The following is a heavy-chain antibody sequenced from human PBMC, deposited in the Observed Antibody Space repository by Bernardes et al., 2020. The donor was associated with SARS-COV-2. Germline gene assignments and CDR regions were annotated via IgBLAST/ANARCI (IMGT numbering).Heavy chain of an antibody. CDR1: GFTFSSYG. D-gene: IGHD3-22*01. Sequence: GGSLRLSCAASGFTFSSYGMHWVRQAPGKGLEWVAVISYDGSNKYYADSVKGRFTISRDNSKNTLYLQMNSLRAEDTAVYYCAKAEYDSSGYYSGLRLFGADYWGQGTLVTVSS. V-gene: IGHV3-30*18. CDR2: ISYDGSNK. CDR3: AKAEYDSSGYYSGLRLFGADY. J-gene: IGHJ4*02.